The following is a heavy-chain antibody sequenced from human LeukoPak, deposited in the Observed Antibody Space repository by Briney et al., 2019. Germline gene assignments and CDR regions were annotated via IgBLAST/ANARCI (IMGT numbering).Heavy chain of an antibody. CDR3: ARDGGYSYGYSFDY. CDR2: INPNSGGT. CDR1: GYTFTGYY. J-gene: IGHJ4*02. V-gene: IGHV1-2*02. D-gene: IGHD5-18*01. Sequence: ASVKVSCKASGYTFTGYYIHWVRQAPGQGLEWMGWINPNSGGTNYAQKLQGRVTMTTDTSTSTAYMELRSLRSDDTAVYYCARDGGYSYGYSFDYWGQGTLVTVSS.